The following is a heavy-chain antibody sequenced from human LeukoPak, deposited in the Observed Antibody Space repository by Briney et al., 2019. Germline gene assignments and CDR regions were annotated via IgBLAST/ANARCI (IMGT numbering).Heavy chain of an antibody. J-gene: IGHJ4*02. Sequence: GGSLRLSCAASGSTFSSYWMSWVRQAPGKGLEWVANIKQDGSEKYYVDSVKGRFTISRDNAKNSLYLQMNSLRAEDTAVYYCARDQTQYSYGYDYWGQGTLVTVSS. CDR3: ARDQTQYSYGYDY. D-gene: IGHD5-18*01. CDR1: GSTFSSYW. V-gene: IGHV3-7*01. CDR2: IKQDGSEK.